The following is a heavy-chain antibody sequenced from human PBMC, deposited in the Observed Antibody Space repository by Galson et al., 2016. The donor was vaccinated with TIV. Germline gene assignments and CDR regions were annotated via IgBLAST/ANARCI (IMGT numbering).Heavy chain of an antibody. CDR1: GFTFNNYW. CDR3: ARLRGYYDEADY. D-gene: IGHD3-16*01. J-gene: IGHJ4*02. V-gene: IGHV3-74*01. CDR2: INSDGSSS. Sequence: SLRLSCAVSGFTFNNYWMHWVRQTPGKRLMWVSRINSDGSSSAYADSVKGRFTISRDNAQNTLFLYMNSLRAEDTAVYYCARLRGYYDEADYWGQGTLVTVSP.